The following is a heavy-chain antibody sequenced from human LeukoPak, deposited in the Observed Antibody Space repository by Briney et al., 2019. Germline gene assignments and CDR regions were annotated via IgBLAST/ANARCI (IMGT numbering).Heavy chain of an antibody. CDR1: GFTFDDYA. J-gene: IGHJ4*02. Sequence: PTGGSLRLSCAASGFTFDDYAMHWVRQAPGKGLEWVSGISWNSGGIGYADSVKGRFTISRDNAKNSLYLQMNSLRAEDTALYYCAEDIHFDYYDSSVVGGYFDYWGQGTLVTVSS. CDR2: ISWNSGGI. CDR3: AEDIHFDYYDSSVVGGYFDY. V-gene: IGHV3-9*01. D-gene: IGHD3-22*01.